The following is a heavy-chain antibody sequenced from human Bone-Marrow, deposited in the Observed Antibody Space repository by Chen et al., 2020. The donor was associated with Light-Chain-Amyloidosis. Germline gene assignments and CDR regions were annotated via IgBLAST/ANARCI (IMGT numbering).Heavy chain of an antibody. CDR3: ARDETPIFGVVTYNWFDP. D-gene: IGHD3-3*01. CDR2: IIPMFGRA. J-gene: IGHJ5*02. Sequence: QVQLVQSGAEVKKPGSSVKVSCRASGGTFNSYGVSWIRQAPGQGLEWMGWIIPMFGRAHYAQKFQGRVTMTADESTNTAYMELSRLGSEGTAVYYCARDETPIFGVVTYNWFDPWGQGTLVTVSS. CDR1: GGTFNSYG. V-gene: IGHV1-69*01.